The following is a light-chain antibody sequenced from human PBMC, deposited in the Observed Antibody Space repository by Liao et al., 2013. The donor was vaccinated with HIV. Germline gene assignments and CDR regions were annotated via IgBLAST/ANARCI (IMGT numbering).Light chain of an antibody. Sequence: SYELTQPPSVSVAPGKTATITCGGNNIGSKSVHWYQQKPGQAPVLVIYDDTDRPSGIPERFSGSNSENTATLTISRVEAGDEAGYYCQVWDSRSYHGTFGGGTNLTVL. V-gene: IGLV3-21*04. J-gene: IGLJ2*01. CDR1: NIGSKS. CDR3: QVWDSRSYHGT. CDR2: DDT.